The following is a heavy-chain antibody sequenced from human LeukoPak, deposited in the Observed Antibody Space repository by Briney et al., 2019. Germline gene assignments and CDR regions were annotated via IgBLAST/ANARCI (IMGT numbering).Heavy chain of an antibody. CDR1: GFTFSSCW. V-gene: IGHV3-74*01. Sequence: GGSLRLSCAASGFTFSSCWMHWVRQAPGKGLVWVSRINNDGSTTTYADSVKGRFTISRDNAKNTLYLQMNSQRAEDTAVYYCARGGPGTGMDYWGQGALVTVS. D-gene: IGHD1-1*01. J-gene: IGHJ4*02. CDR2: INNDGSTT. CDR3: ARGGPGTGMDY.